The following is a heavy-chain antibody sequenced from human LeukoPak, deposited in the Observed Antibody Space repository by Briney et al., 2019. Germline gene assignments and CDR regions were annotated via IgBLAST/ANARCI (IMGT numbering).Heavy chain of an antibody. D-gene: IGHD2-2*03. V-gene: IGHV1-2*02. J-gene: IGHJ5*02. CDR2: IVTGSGGT. Sequence: ASVKVSCKASGFTFTAYYLHWVRQAPGQGLEWMGWIVTGSGGTNYAQNFQGRFTMTTDTSINTAYMELSSLRSDDTAIYYCVRNGYCDTSNCYAYFDPWGQGTLVTVSS. CDR1: GFTFTAYY. CDR3: VRNGYCDTSNCYAYFDP.